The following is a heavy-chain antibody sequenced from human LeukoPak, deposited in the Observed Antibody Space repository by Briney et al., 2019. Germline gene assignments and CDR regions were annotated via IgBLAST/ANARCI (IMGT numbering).Heavy chain of an antibody. CDR3: ARGDLSWNWFDP. D-gene: IGHD1-1*01. J-gene: IGHJ5*02. Sequence: SETLSLTCTVSGDSMSAYYWAWFRQPPGRGLEWIGYIYYSGSTNYNPSLKSRITVSVDASKNQFSLKLTSVTAADTAVYYCARGDLSWNWFDPWGQGTLVTVSS. CDR2: IYYSGST. CDR1: GDSMSAYY. V-gene: IGHV4-59*01.